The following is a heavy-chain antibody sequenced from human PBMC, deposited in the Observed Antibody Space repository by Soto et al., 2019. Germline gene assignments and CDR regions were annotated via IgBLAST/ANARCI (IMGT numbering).Heavy chain of an antibody. Sequence: EVQVVESGGGLVQPGGSLRLSCAASGFTFSSNSMNWVRQAPGKGLEWISSISSSSSTIYADSVKGRFTIARDNAKNSPYLQMNSLRDEDTAVYYCARVIWSGHLTSDLWGQGTLVTVSS. D-gene: IGHD3-3*01. CDR2: ISSSSSTI. CDR3: ARVIWSGHLTSDL. V-gene: IGHV3-48*02. CDR1: GFTFSSNS. J-gene: IGHJ5*02.